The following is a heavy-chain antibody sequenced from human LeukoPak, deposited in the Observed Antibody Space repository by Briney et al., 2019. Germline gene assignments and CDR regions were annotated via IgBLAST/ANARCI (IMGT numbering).Heavy chain of an antibody. CDR1: GVSFSGYY. Sequence: KPAETLSLTCAVYGVSFSGYYWGWIRQPPGKGLEWMGEINHSGSTNYNPSLKSRGSISVDRSKNQFSLKLSSVTAAATAMYYCSRSVPPRGYWGQGTLVTVSS. J-gene: IGHJ4*02. D-gene: IGHD2-2*01. CDR2: INHSGST. V-gene: IGHV4-34*01. CDR3: SRSVPPRGY.